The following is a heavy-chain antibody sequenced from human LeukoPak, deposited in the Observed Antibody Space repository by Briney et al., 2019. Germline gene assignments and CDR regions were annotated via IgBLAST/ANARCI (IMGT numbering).Heavy chain of an antibody. CDR1: GFTFSGYW. Sequence: PGGSLRLSCAASGFTFSGYWMHWVRQAPGKGLVWVSLIKTGGTSITYADSVKGRFTISRDNAKNTLYLQMNSLRAEDAAVYYCARGATGNDYWGQGTLVTVSS. CDR3: ARGATGNDY. CDR2: IKTGGTSI. V-gene: IGHV3-74*01. J-gene: IGHJ4*02. D-gene: IGHD3-10*01.